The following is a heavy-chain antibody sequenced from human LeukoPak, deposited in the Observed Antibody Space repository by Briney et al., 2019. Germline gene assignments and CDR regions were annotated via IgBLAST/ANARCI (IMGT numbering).Heavy chain of an antibody. CDR1: GFTFNNYG. Sequence: PGGSLRLSRAASGFTFNNYGMHWVRQAPGKGLEWMALIWYDGSNKYYADSVKGRFTISRDNSKNTLYLQMNSLRAEDTAVYYCSREYFDWSRNYYYGMDVWGQGTTVTVSS. V-gene: IGHV3-33*01. CDR2: IWYDGSNK. D-gene: IGHD3-9*01. J-gene: IGHJ6*02. CDR3: SREYFDWSRNYYYGMDV.